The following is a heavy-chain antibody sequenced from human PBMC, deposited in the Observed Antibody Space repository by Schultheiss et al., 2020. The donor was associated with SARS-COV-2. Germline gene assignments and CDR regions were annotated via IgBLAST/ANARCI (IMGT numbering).Heavy chain of an antibody. V-gene: IGHV4-38-2*01. CDR1: GYSISSRYY. J-gene: IGHJ5*02. CDR2: FYHSGST. D-gene: IGHD7-27*01. CDR3: ARGGVLGKRWFDP. Sequence: SETLSLTCAVSGYSISSRYYWGWVRQPPGKGLEWIGNFYHSGSTYYNPSLKSRVTISVDTSKNQFSLKLRSVTAADTAVYYCARGGVLGKRWFDPWGQGTLVTVSS.